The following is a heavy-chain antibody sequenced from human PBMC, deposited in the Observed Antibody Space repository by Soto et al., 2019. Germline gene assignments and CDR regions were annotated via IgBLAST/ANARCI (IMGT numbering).Heavy chain of an antibody. J-gene: IGHJ3*02. CDR1: GGTFSSYA. CDR3: ARGKVGATGPFDAFDI. CDR2: IIPIFGTA. D-gene: IGHD1-26*01. V-gene: IGHV1-69*06. Sequence: SVKVSCKASGGTFSSYAISWVRQAPGQGLEWMGGIIPIFGTANYAQKFQGRVTITADKSTSTAYMELSSLRSEDTAVYYCARGKVGATGPFDAFDIWGQGTMVTV.